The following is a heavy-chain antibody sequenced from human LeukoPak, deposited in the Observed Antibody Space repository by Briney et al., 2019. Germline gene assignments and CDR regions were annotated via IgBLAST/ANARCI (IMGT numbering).Heavy chain of an antibody. Sequence: GASVKVSCKASGYTFTSYGISWVRQAPGQGLEWMGWISPYNGNTNYAQKLQGRVTMTADTSTSTAYMDLRSLSSDDTAVYYCARDGSSSWYAYWGQGTLVTVSP. D-gene: IGHD6-13*01. CDR2: ISPYNGNT. J-gene: IGHJ4*02. CDR1: GYTFTSYG. CDR3: ARDGSSSWYAY. V-gene: IGHV1-18*01.